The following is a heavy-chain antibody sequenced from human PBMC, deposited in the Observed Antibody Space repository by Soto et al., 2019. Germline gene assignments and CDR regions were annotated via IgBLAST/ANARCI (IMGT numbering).Heavy chain of an antibody. V-gene: IGHV1-69*02. CDR1: GGTFSSYT. CDR2: IIPILGIA. Sequence: QVQLVQSGAAVKKPGSSVKVSCKASGGTFSSYTISWVRQAPGQGLEWMGRIIPILGIANYAQKFQGRVTITADKSTSTAYMELSSLRSEDTAVYYCARGTPDYGDYYWGQGTLVTVSS. J-gene: IGHJ4*02. D-gene: IGHD4-17*01. CDR3: ARGTPDYGDYY.